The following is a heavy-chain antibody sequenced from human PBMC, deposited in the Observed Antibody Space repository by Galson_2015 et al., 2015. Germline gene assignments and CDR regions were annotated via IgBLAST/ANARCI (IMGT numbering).Heavy chain of an antibody. Sequence: SLRLSCAASGFTFSSYSMNWVRQAPGKGLEWVSSISSSSSYIYYADSVKGRFTISRDNAKNSLYLQMNSLRAEDTAVYYCAREGQQESPGFQKRVYSSSSGMDVWAKGPTAPFSS. V-gene: IGHV3-21*01. CDR2: ISSSSSYI. CDR1: GFTFSSYS. D-gene: IGHD2-21*01. CDR3: AREGQQESPGFQKRVYSSSSGMDV. J-gene: IGHJ6*04.